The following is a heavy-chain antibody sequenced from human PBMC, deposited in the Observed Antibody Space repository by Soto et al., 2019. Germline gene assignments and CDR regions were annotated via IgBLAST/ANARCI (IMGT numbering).Heavy chain of an antibody. CDR1: GGSISIGDYY. CDR2: VYYRGRS. Sequence: SETLSLTCTVSGGSISIGDYYWSCIRQPPGKGLEWIGSVYYRGRSYSKSSVKSRVTISVDTSNNQFSLNLNSVTASDTAVYYCVSQRTSVLTQASCGYWGPGALVTVSS. D-gene: IGHD2-8*01. V-gene: IGHV4-39*01. J-gene: IGHJ4*02. CDR3: VSQRTSVLTQASCGY.